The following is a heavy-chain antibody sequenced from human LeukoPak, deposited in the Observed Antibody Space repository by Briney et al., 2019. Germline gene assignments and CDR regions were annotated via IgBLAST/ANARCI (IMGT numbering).Heavy chain of an antibody. V-gene: IGHV4-31*03. CDR2: IYYSGST. CDR1: GGSISSGGYY. Sequence: PSQTLSLTCTVSGGSISSGGYYWSWIRQHPGTGLEWIGYIYYSGSTYYNPSLKSRVTISVDTSKNQFSLKLSSVTAADTAVYYCARDRPYCSGGSCYYYYYGVDVWGKGTTVTVSS. CDR3: ARDRPYCSGGSCYYYYYGVDV. J-gene: IGHJ6*04. D-gene: IGHD2-15*01.